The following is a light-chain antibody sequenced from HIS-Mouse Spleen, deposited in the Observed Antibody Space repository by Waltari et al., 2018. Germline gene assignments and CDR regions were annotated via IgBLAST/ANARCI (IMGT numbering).Light chain of an antibody. CDR1: SSHVGSYTL. CDR3: CSYAGSSTYV. J-gene: IGLJ1*01. CDR2: EGS. V-gene: IGLV2-23*01. Sequence: QSALTQPASVSGSPGQSITISCTGTSSHVGSYTLVSWYQQHPDKAPKLMIYEGSKRPSGVSNRFSGSKSGNTASLTISGLQAEDEADYYCCSYAGSSTYVFGTGTKVTVL.